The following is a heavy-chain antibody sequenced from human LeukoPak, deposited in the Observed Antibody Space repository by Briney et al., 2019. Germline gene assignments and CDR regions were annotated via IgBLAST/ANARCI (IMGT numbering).Heavy chain of an antibody. CDR1: GGTFSSYA. CDR3: ARDYRELLSDYYYYYMDV. D-gene: IGHD1-26*01. V-gene: IGHV1-69*13. J-gene: IGHJ6*03. CDR2: IIPIFGTA. Sequence: GASVKVSCKASGGTFSSYAISWVRQAPGQGLEWMGGIIPIFGTANYAQKFQGRVTITADESTSTAYMELSSLRSEDTAVYYCARDYRELLSDYYYYYMDVWGKGTTVTVSS.